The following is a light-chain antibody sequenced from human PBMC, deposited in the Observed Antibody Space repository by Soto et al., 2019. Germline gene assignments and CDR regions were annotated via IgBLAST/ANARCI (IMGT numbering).Light chain of an antibody. CDR1: QSVSSY. CDR3: QQRSNWPPRLT. CDR2: DAS. V-gene: IGKV3-11*01. J-gene: IGKJ4*01. Sequence: ETVLTQSPGTLSLSPGERATLSCRASQSVSSYLAWYQQKPGQAPRLLIYDASNRATGIPARFSGSGSGTDSTLTISSLEPEDFAVYYCQQRSNWPPRLTFGGGTKVDIK.